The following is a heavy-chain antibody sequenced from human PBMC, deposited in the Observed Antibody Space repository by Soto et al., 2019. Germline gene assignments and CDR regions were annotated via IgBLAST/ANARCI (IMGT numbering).Heavy chain of an antibody. CDR1: GFTFSSYA. J-gene: IGHJ4*01. D-gene: IGHD1-26*01. Sequence: PGGSLRLSCAASGFTFSSYAMHWVRQAPGKGLEWVAVISYDGSNKYYADSVKGRFTISRDNSKNTLYLQMNSLRAEDTAVYYCARAEAWQGLPVGWDYWSQGTLVTVSS. CDR3: ARAEAWQGLPVGWDY. CDR2: ISYDGSNK. V-gene: IGHV3-30-3*01.